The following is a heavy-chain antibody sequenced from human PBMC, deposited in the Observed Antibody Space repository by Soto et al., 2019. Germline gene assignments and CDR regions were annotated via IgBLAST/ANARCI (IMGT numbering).Heavy chain of an antibody. Sequence: PEASLKISCKASGYNFPGLWIAWVRQMPGKGLELMGMIYPRDSDVRYRPPFQGQVTISVDKSIQNTYLQWSRLKASDTAMYFCARQYGLRYYWFDLWRQGT. V-gene: IGHV5-51*01. CDR3: ARQYGLRYYWFDL. CDR2: IYPRDSDV. J-gene: IGHJ5*02. D-gene: IGHD2-15*01. CDR1: GYNFPGLW.